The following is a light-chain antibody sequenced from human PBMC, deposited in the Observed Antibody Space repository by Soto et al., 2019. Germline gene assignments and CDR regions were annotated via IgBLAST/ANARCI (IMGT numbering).Light chain of an antibody. CDR1: QSVSNY. V-gene: IGKV3-11*01. J-gene: IGKJ4*01. Sequence: EVXXTQSPATLSLSPGERATLSCRASQSVSNYLAWYQQKPGQAPRLLIYDASTRATGIPARFSGSGFGTHFTLTISSLEPEDSAVYYCQQRANWLTFGGGTKVEIK. CDR3: QQRANWLT. CDR2: DAS.